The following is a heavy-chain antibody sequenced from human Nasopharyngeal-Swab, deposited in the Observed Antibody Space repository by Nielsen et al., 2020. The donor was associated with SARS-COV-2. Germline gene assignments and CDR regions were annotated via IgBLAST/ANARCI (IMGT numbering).Heavy chain of an antibody. J-gene: IGHJ6*02. D-gene: IGHD2-15*01. CDR2: ISYDGSNK. Sequence: GESLKISRAASGFTFSSYAMHWVRQAPGKGLEWVAVISYDGSNKYYADSVKGRFTISRDNSKNTLYLQMNSLRAEDTAVYYCAIETRYCSGGSCSTGGMDVWGQGTTVTVSS. V-gene: IGHV3-30*04. CDR3: AIETRYCSGGSCSTGGMDV. CDR1: GFTFSSYA.